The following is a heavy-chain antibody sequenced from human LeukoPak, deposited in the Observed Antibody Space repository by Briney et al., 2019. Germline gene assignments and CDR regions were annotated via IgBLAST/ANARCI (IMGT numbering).Heavy chain of an antibody. CDR1: GGTFSSYA. CDR3: ASEVLSYYDFWSGYYRGEYFDY. CDR2: IIPILGIA. V-gene: IGHV1-69*04. J-gene: IGHJ4*02. D-gene: IGHD3-3*01. Sequence: ASVTVSCKASGGTFSSYAISWVRQAPGQGLEWMGRIIPILGIANYAQKFQGRVTITADKSTSTAYMELSSLRSEDTAVYYCASEVLSYYDFWSGYYRGEYFDYWGQGTLVTVSS.